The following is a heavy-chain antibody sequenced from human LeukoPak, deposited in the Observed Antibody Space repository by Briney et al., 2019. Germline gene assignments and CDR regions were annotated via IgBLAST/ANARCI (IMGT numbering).Heavy chain of an antibody. CDR1: GYTFGTYV. Sequence: GASVKVSCEASGYTFGTYVITWVRQAPGQGLEWLGWISPYNGNTNYTQKLQGRITMTTDTSTSTAYMELRSLRSDDTAVYYCARPAMPYYAFWSDSYLDVWGKGTTVTVSS. CDR3: ARPAMPYYAFWSDSYLDV. CDR2: ISPYNGNT. D-gene: IGHD3-3*01. V-gene: IGHV1-18*01. J-gene: IGHJ6*03.